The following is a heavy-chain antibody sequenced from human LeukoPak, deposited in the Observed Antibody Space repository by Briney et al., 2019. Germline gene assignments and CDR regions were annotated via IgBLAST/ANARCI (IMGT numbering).Heavy chain of an antibody. J-gene: IGHJ4*02. V-gene: IGHV3-23*01. CDR2: IGGSGPDT. CDR3: AKSGGRPITMIRGLSFDY. CDR1: GFTFSTYV. Sequence: PGGSLRLSCAASGFTFSTYVLSWVRQAPGKGLEWVSAIGGSGPDTFYADSVRGRFTISRDNSKNTLYLQMNSLRVEDTAVYHCAKSGGRPITMIRGLSFDYWGQGTLVTVSS. D-gene: IGHD3-10*01.